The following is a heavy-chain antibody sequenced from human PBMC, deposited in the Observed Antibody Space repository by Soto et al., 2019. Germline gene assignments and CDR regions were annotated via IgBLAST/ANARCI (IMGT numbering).Heavy chain of an antibody. V-gene: IGHV4-61*01. CDR1: GGSVSSGSYY. Sequence: QVQLQESGPGLVKPSETLSLTCTVSGGSVSSGSYYWSWIRQPPGKGLEWIGYIYYSGSTNYNPSLKSRVTISVDTSNNQFSLKLSSVTAADTAVYYCARDVVVVPAAISWFDPWGQGTLVTVSS. J-gene: IGHJ5*02. CDR3: ARDVVVVPAAISWFDP. D-gene: IGHD2-2*01. CDR2: IYYSGST.